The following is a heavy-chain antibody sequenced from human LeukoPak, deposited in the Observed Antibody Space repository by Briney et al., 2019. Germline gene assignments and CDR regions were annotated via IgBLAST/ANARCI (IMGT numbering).Heavy chain of an antibody. J-gene: IGHJ4*02. CDR1: GYTFTGYY. Sequence: ASVKVSCKASGYTFTGYYMHWVRQAPGQGLEWMGWINPNSGGTNYAQKFQGWVTMTRDTSISTAYMELSRLRSDDTAVYYCAGARLLWFGEPTYYFDYWGQGTLVTVSS. V-gene: IGHV1-2*04. CDR2: INPNSGGT. D-gene: IGHD3-10*01. CDR3: AGARLLWFGEPTYYFDY.